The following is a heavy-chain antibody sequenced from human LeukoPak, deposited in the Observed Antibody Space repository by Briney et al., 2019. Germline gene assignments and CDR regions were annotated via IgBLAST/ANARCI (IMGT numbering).Heavy chain of an antibody. D-gene: IGHD1-1*01. CDR2: ISYDGSNK. CDR1: GFTFSSYA. V-gene: IGHV3-30-3*01. CDR3: ARFETGRE. Sequence: GGSLRLSCAASGFTFSSYAMHWVRQAPGKGLEWVAVISYDGSNKYYADSVKGRFTISRDNSKNTLYLQMNSLRAEDTAVYYCARFETGREWGQGTLVTVSS. J-gene: IGHJ4*02.